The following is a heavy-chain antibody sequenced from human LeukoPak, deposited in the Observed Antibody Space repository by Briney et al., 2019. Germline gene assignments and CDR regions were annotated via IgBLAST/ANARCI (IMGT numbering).Heavy chain of an antibody. Sequence: GGSLRLSCAASGFTFSSYAINWVRQAPGKGLEWLSVLSGSGDSSYYADSVKGRFTIFRDNSKKTLFLQMNSLRAEDTDVYYCARDGILDYWGQGTLVTVSS. D-gene: IGHD1-14*01. CDR3: ARDGILDY. CDR1: GFTFSSYA. CDR2: LSGSGDSS. J-gene: IGHJ4*02. V-gene: IGHV3-23*01.